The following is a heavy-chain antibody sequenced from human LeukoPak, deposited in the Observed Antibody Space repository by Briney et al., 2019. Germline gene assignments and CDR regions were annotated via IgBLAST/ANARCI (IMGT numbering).Heavy chain of an antibody. D-gene: IGHD6-13*01. Sequence: SETLSLTCTVSGGSISSSSYYWGWIRQPPGKGLEWIGSIYYSGSTYYNPSLKSRVTISVDTSKNQFSLKLSSVTAADTAVYYCARDSGGNSIAAAGTPRWFDPWGQGTLVTVSS. J-gene: IGHJ5*02. CDR1: GGSISSSSYY. CDR2: IYYSGST. CDR3: ARDSGGNSIAAAGTPRWFDP. V-gene: IGHV4-39*07.